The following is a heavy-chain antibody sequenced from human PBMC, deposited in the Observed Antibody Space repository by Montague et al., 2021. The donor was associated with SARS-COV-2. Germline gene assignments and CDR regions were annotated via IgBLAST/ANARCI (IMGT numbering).Heavy chain of an antibody. Sequence: SETLSLTCEVSGGSISSYYWSWIRQSPGKGLEWIGYVHYTGSTKYNPSLRTRVTLSLDTPKKHCSLKLKSVTAADTAVYYCARTIVVVSAASRYFDLWGRGTLVTVSS. V-gene: IGHV4-59*01. D-gene: IGHD2-2*01. CDR2: VHYTGST. CDR3: ARTIVVVSAASRYFDL. J-gene: IGHJ2*01. CDR1: GGSISSYY.